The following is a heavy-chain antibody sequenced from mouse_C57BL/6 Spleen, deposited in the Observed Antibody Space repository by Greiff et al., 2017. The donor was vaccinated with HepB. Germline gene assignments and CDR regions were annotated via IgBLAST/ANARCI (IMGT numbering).Heavy chain of an antibody. D-gene: IGHD2-2*01. CDR2: FYPGSGSI. CDR3: ARHEEGIYYGYDAYAMDY. V-gene: IGHV1-62-2*01. J-gene: IGHJ4*01. Sequence: QVQLKQSGAELVKPGASVKLSCKASGYTFTEYTIHWVKQRSGQGLEWIGWFYPGSGSIKYNEKFKDKATLTADKSSSTVFMELSRLTSEDSAVYFCARHEEGIYYGYDAYAMDYWGQGTSVTVSS. CDR1: GYTFTEYT.